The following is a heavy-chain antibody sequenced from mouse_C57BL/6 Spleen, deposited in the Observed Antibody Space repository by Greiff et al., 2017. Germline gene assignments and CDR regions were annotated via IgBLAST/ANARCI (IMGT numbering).Heavy chain of an antibody. D-gene: IGHD1-3*01. V-gene: IGHV1-50*01. CDR3: ARSSGYNYAMDY. Sequence: VQLQQPGAELVKPGASVKLSCKASGYTFTSYWMQWVKQRPGQGLEWIGEIDPSDSYTNYNQKFKGKATLTVDTSSSTAYMQLSSLTSEDSAVYYCARSSGYNYAMDYWGQGTSVTVSS. CDR2: IDPSDSYT. CDR1: GYTFTSYW. J-gene: IGHJ4*01.